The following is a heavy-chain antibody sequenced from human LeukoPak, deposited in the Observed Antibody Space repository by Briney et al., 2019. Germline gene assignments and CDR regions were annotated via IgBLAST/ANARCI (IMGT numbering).Heavy chain of an antibody. CDR1: ELTFTNFA. V-gene: IGHV3-23*01. D-gene: IGHD2-15*01. CDR3: ANYNSGGSHDY. Sequence: GGSRRLSCEVSELTFTNFAMSWVRQAPGKGLEWISGISASGSVTYYLDSVKGRFTISRDNSKNTLYLQMDRLRAEDTAIYYCANYNSGGSHDYWGQGTLVIVSS. CDR2: ISASGSVT. J-gene: IGHJ4*02.